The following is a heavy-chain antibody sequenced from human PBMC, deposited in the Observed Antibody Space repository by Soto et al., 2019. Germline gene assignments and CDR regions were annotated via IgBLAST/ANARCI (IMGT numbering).Heavy chain of an antibody. CDR2: INYSGNT. J-gene: IGHJ5*02. CDR1: DGSISNYY. D-gene: IGHD6-19*01. V-gene: IGHV4-59*01. Sequence: QVQLQESGPGLVKASETLSLTCTVSDGSISNYYWSWIRQSLGEGPEWLGNINYSGNTHYNPSLKSRLTMSIDTSKNQFSLRLSSVTPADAAVYYCARGPFIAVADRWFDPWGQGTLVTVSS. CDR3: ARGPFIAVADRWFDP.